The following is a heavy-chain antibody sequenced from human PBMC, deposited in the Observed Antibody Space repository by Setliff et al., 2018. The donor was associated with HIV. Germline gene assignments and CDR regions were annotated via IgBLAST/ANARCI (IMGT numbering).Heavy chain of an antibody. V-gene: IGHV3-73*01. CDR1: GFTFSGSA. D-gene: IGHD1-1*01. Sequence: PGGSLRLSCAASGFTFSGSAMHWVRQASGKGLEWVGRIRSKGYGSATAYAASVKGRFTISRDDSKNTAYLQMDNLKTEDTAVYYCTRHSTDPWSLLDYWGQGTLVTVSS. CDR2: IRSKGYGSAT. CDR3: TRHSTDPWSLLDY. J-gene: IGHJ4*02.